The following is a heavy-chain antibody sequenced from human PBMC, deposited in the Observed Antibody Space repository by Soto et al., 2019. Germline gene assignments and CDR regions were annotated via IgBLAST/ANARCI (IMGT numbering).Heavy chain of an antibody. V-gene: IGHV1-69*13. D-gene: IGHD3-22*01. CDR2: IIPIVETP. Sequence: SVKVSCKASGGTFNSYDINWVRQAPGQGLEWMGGIIPIVETPKYAQKFQGRVTITADESTNTVYMELSSLRSEDTAMYYCARLSRPNYYDTSGFFKDNWFDPWGQGTLVTVYS. CDR1: GGTFNSYD. CDR3: ARLSRPNYYDTSGFFKDNWFDP. J-gene: IGHJ5*02.